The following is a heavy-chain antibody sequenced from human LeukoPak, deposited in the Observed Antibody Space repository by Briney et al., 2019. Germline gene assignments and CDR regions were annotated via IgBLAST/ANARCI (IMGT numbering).Heavy chain of an antibody. V-gene: IGHV3-33*01. Sequence: PGGSLRLSCAASGFTFSSYGMHWVRQAPGKGLEWVAVIWYDGSNKYYADSVKGRFTISRDNSKNTLYLQMNSLRAEDTAVYYCARADVDTAMVDYFDYWGQGTLVTVPS. D-gene: IGHD5-18*01. CDR1: GFTFSSYG. J-gene: IGHJ4*02. CDR3: ARADVDTAMVDYFDY. CDR2: IWYDGSNK.